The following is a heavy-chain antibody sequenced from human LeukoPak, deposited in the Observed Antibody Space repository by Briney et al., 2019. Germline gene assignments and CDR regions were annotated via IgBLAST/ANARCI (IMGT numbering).Heavy chain of an antibody. V-gene: IGHV4-39*01. J-gene: IGHJ4*02. D-gene: IGHD6-13*01. CDR1: GGSISSGIYY. Sequence: PSETLSLTCTVSGGSISSGIYYWGWIRQPPGKGLEWTGSIYYSGNTYYNPSLKSRVTISVDTSKNQLSLKLTSVTAADAAVYYCARHVRQQLPPKAFDYWGQGTLVTVSS. CDR2: IYYSGNT. CDR3: ARHVRQQLPPKAFDY.